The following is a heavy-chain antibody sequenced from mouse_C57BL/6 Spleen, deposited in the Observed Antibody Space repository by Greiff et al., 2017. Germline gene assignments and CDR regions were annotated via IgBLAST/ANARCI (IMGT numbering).Heavy chain of an antibody. Sequence: QVQLQQSGAELVKPGASVKISCKASGYAFSSYWMNWVKQRPGKGLEWIGQIYPGDGDPNYNGKFKGKATLTADKSSSTAYMQLSSLTSEDSAVYFCARRDYDGVAMDYWGQGTSVTVSS. CDR3: ARRDYDGVAMDY. J-gene: IGHJ4*01. CDR2: IYPGDGDP. D-gene: IGHD2-4*01. CDR1: GYAFSSYW. V-gene: IGHV1-80*01.